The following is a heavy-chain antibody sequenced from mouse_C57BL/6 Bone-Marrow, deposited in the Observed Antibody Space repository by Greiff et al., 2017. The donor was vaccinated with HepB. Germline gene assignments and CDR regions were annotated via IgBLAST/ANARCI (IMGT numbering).Heavy chain of an antibody. D-gene: IGHD2-4*01. Sequence: DVKLVESGGGLVQPGGSMKLSCAASGFTFSDAWMDWVRQSPEQGLEWVAEIRNKANNHATYYAESVKGRFTISRDDSKSSVYLQMNSLRAEDTGIYFCTRGIRDYAMDYCGQGTSVTVSS. CDR1: GFTFSDAW. CDR3: TRGIRDYAMDY. V-gene: IGHV6-6*01. J-gene: IGHJ4*01. CDR2: IRNKANNHAT.